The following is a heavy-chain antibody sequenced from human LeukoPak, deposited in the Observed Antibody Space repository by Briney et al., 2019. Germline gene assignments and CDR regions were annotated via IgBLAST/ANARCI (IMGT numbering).Heavy chain of an antibody. D-gene: IGHD1-14*01. V-gene: IGHV4-34*01. Sequence: SETLSLTCAVYGGSFSGYYWSWIRQPPGKGLEWIGEISHSGSTNYNPSLKSRVTISVDTSKNQFSLKLSSVTAADTAVYYCARGRNYWGQGTLVTVSS. CDR1: GGSFSGYY. CDR3: ARGRNY. CDR2: ISHSGST. J-gene: IGHJ4*02.